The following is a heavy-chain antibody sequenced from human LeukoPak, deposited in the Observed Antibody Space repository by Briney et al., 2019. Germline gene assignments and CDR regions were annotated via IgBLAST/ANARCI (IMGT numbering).Heavy chain of an antibody. Sequence: SETLSLTCTVSGYSISSGYYWGWIRQPPGKGLEWIGSIYHSGSTYHNPSLKSRVTISVDTSKNQFSLKLSSVTAADTAVYYCARDGGAMVRGVIYYYYGMDVWGQGTTVTVSS. CDR1: GYSISSGYY. D-gene: IGHD3-10*01. CDR2: IYHSGST. V-gene: IGHV4-38-2*02. CDR3: ARDGGAMVRGVIYYYYGMDV. J-gene: IGHJ6*02.